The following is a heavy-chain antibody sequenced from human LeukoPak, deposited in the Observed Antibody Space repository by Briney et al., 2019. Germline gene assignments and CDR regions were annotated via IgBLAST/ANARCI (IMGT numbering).Heavy chain of an antibody. CDR3: ARGHDNSGYTAHPQRYYYYYGMDV. D-gene: IGHD3-22*01. CDR2: INPNGGST. CDR1: GYTFTNYY. Sequence: GASVKVSCKASGYTFTNYYIHWVRQAPGQGLEWMGIINPNGGSTTYAQKFQGRVTMTRDTSTSTVYMDLNSLRSEDTAGYCCARGHDNSGYTAHPQRYYYYYGMDVWGQGTTVTVSS. J-gene: IGHJ6*02. V-gene: IGHV1-46*01.